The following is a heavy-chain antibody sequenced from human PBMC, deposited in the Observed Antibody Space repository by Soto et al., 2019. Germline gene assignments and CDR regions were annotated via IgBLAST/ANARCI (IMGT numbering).Heavy chain of an antibody. CDR2: ISSSSSVI. V-gene: IGHV3-48*01. Sequence: ESVGGFVQPGGSLRLSCVASGFTFRNYAMNWVRQAPGKGLEWVSYISSSSSVIDYADSVKGRFTVSRDNARNSLYLQMNSLRAEDTAVYYCARDLSWGSNWYYYMDVWGKGTTVTVSS. CDR1: GFTFRNYA. D-gene: IGHD7-27*01. J-gene: IGHJ6*03. CDR3: ARDLSWGSNWYYYMDV.